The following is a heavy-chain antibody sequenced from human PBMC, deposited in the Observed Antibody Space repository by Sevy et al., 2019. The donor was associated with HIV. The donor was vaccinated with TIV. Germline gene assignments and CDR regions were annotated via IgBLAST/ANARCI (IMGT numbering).Heavy chain of an antibody. CDR2: IIPIFGTA. D-gene: IGHD2-21*02. V-gene: IGHV1-69*13. Sequence: ASVKVSCKASGGTFSSYAISWVRQAPGQGLEWMGGIIPIFGTANYAQKFQGRVTITADESTSTGYMELSSLRSEETAVYYCARGSMAYCGGDCYYVQNYYYYYGMDVWGQGTTVTVSS. CDR1: GGTFSSYA. CDR3: ARGSMAYCGGDCYYVQNYYYYYGMDV. J-gene: IGHJ6*02.